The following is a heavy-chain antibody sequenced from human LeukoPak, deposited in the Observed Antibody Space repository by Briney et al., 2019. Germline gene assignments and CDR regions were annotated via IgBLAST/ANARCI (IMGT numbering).Heavy chain of an antibody. V-gene: IGHV1-18*01. D-gene: IGHD3-22*01. Sequence: ASVKVSCKASGGTFSSYAISWVRQAPGQGLEWMGWISAYNGNTNYAQKLQGRVTMTTDTSTSTAYMELRSLRSDDTAVYYCATDLYDTSGYYYVDAFDIWGQGTMVTVSS. J-gene: IGHJ3*02. CDR1: GGTFSSYA. CDR3: ATDLYDTSGYYYVDAFDI. CDR2: ISAYNGNT.